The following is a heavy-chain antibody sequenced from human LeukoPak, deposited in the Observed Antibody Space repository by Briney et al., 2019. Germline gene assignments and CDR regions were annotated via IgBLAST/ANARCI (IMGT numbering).Heavy chain of an antibody. Sequence: PGGSLRLSCAASGFTFSSYWMSWVRQAPRKGLMWVSQINSDGSATSCADPVKGRCTISRDNAKNMLYLEMNSLRVEDTAVYFCTRDHGLDVWGQGTTVTVSS. CDR2: INSDGSAT. CDR1: GFTFSSYW. V-gene: IGHV3-74*01. CDR3: TRDHGLDV. J-gene: IGHJ6*02.